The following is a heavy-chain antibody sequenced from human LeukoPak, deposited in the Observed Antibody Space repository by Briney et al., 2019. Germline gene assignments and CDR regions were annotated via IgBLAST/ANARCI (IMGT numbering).Heavy chain of an antibody. Sequence: PGGSLXLSCAASGFTFSSYSMNWVRQAPGKGLEGVSSISSSSSYIYYADSVKGGFTIYRDKAKNSLYLQMNSLRAEDTAVYYCARDYSSDSRSFDYWGQGTLVTVSS. D-gene: IGHD6-6*01. CDR1: GFTFSSYS. CDR3: ARDYSSDSRSFDY. CDR2: ISSSSSYI. J-gene: IGHJ4*02. V-gene: IGHV3-21*01.